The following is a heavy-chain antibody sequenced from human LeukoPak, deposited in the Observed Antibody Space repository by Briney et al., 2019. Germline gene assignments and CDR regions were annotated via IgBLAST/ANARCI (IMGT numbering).Heavy chain of an antibody. CDR2: ISYDGLHK. CDR1: GFTFSSYA. Sequence: PGGSLRLSCTASGFTFSSYAMHWVRQAPGKGLEWLSVISYDGLHKYYTNAVKDQFTISRDNSKNTLYLQMSSLRGEDTAMYYCARGDVEYYGDHYGYYWGQGTLVTVSS. V-gene: IGHV3-30*04. J-gene: IGHJ4*02. CDR3: ARGDVEYYGDHYGYY. D-gene: IGHD4-17*01.